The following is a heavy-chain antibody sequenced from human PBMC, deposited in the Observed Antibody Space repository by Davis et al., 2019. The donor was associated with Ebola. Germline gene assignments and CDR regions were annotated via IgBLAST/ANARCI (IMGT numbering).Heavy chain of an antibody. V-gene: IGHV1-69*05. CDR3: ARLSTYYYDSSGYRILTEDYYFDY. J-gene: IGHJ4*02. CDR1: GGTFSSYA. Sequence: AASVKVSCKASGGTFSSYAISWVRQAPGQGREWMGGIIPIFGTANYAQKFQGRVTMTRDTSTSTVYMELSSLRSEDTAVYYCARLSTYYYDSSGYRILTEDYYFDYWGQGTLVTVSS. D-gene: IGHD3-22*01. CDR2: IIPIFGTA.